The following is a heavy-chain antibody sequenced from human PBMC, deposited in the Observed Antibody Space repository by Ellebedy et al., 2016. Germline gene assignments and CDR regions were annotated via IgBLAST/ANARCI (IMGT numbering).Heavy chain of an antibody. CDR3: SREWQLWSSGLDS. CDR1: GYTFTAYF. CDR2: ISPNTGAT. J-gene: IGHJ4*02. Sequence: ASVKVSXKASGYTFTAYFIHWVRQAPGQGLQWVGWISPNTGATFYAQKFHGRVTMTRDTSLNTAYMELSSLRSDDTAVYYCSREWQLWSSGLDSWGQGTLVTVSS. V-gene: IGHV1-2*02. D-gene: IGHD5-18*01.